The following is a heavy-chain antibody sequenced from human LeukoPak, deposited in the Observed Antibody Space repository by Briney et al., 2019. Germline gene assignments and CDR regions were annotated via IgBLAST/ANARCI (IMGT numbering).Heavy chain of an antibody. CDR1: GYSISSGYL. J-gene: IGHJ5*02. CDR2: IYHTGST. V-gene: IGHV4-38-2*02. CDR3: ARDLGLTISHNWFDP. Sequence: SETLSLTCAVSGYSISSGYLWVWIRPSPGKGLQWIGSIYHTGSTYYNPSLESPVTISLDTSKNQFSLNLESVTAADTAVYYCARDLGLTISHNWFDPWGQGTLVTVFS. D-gene: IGHD3-9*01.